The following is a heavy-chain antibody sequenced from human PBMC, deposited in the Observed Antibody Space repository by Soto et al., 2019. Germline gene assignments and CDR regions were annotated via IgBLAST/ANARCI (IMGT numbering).Heavy chain of an antibody. CDR3: ERESMIVVMH. J-gene: IGHJ4*02. CDR1: GFTFSSYE. Sequence: GGSLRLSCAASGFTFSSYEMNWVRQAPGKGLEWVSYISSSGSTIYYADSVKGRFTISRDNAKNSLYLQMKSLRAEDTAVYYCERESMIVVMHWGQGTLVTVSS. CDR2: ISSSGSTI. D-gene: IGHD3-22*01. V-gene: IGHV3-48*03.